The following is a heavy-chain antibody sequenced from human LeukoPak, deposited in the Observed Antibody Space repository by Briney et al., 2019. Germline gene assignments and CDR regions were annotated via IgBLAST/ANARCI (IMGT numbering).Heavy chain of an antibody. D-gene: IGHD2-21*01. J-gene: IGHJ6*03. Sequence: PGGSLRPSCPASGFTFSSYSMNWVRQAPGKGLEWVSSISSSSSYIYYADSVKGRFTISRDNAKNSLYLQMNSLRAEDTAVYYCARGDVVPMDVWGKGTTVTVSS. CDR3: ARGDVVPMDV. CDR2: ISSSSSYI. V-gene: IGHV3-21*01. CDR1: GFTFSSYS.